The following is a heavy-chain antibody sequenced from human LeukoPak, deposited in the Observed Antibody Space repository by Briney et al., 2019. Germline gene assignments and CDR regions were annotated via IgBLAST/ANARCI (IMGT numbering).Heavy chain of an antibody. CDR3: ARDAPSKTMVRRFDY. V-gene: IGHV3-11*01. CDR2: ISGSGFTT. CDR1: GFTFREYY. D-gene: IGHD3-10*01. Sequence: GGSLRLPCVASGFTFREYYMGWIRQAPGKGLEWISYISGSGFTTHYEGSVKGRFTISRDNAKNSLHLQMSSLRPEDTGMYYCARDAPSKTMVRRFDYWGQGTLATVSS. J-gene: IGHJ4*02.